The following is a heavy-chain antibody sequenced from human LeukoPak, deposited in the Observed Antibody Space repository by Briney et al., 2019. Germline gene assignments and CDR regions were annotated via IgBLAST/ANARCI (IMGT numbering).Heavy chain of an antibody. V-gene: IGHV3-23*01. D-gene: IGHD5-12*01. CDR2: ISSSGST. Sequence: PGGSLRLSCAASEFTFSSYAMSWVRQAPGKGLEWVSTISSSGSTYYGDSVKGRFTTSRDNSKNTLYLQMDSLRAEDTAIYYCAKIRGYSGYDLTSAFDIWGQGTMVTVS. CDR1: EFTFSSYA. CDR3: AKIRGYSGYDLTSAFDI. J-gene: IGHJ3*02.